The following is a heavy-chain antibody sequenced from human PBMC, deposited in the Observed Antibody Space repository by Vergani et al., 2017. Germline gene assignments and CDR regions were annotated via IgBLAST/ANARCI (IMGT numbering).Heavy chain of an antibody. V-gene: IGHV3-48*01. J-gene: IGHJ4*02. CDR1: GFTFSPYT. Sequence: EVQLVESGRGLVQPGGSLRLSCVASGFTFSPYTMNWVRQGPGKGLEWLSYISSSSAAINYADSVKGRFTISRDNAKNSLYLQMNSLRAEYTAVYYCAKERGDSNYGFDYWGQGTLVTVSS. CDR2: ISSSSAAI. D-gene: IGHD4-11*01. CDR3: AKERGDSNYGFDY.